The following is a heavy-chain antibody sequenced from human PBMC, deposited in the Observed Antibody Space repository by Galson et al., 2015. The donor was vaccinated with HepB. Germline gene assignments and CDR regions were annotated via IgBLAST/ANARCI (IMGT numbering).Heavy chain of an antibody. Sequence: SLRLSCAASGFTFISYSMNWVRQAPGKGLEWVSYISSSSSTIYYADSVKGRFTISRDNAKNSLYLQMNSLRAEDTAVYYCAREGRVLNYYYYGMDVWGQGTTVTVSS. CDR3: AREGRVLNYYYYGMDV. CDR2: ISSSSSTI. V-gene: IGHV3-48*01. J-gene: IGHJ6*02. D-gene: IGHD2-15*01. CDR1: GFTFISYS.